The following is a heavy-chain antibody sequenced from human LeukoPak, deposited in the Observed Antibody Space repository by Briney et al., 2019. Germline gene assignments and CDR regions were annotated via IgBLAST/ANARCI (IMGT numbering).Heavy chain of an antibody. CDR2: ISGSGGST. D-gene: IGHD1-7*01. Sequence: PGGSLRLSCAASGFTFSSYAMSWVRQAPGKGLEWVSAISGSGGSTYYADSVKGRFTISRDNAKNSLCLQMNSLRAEDTAVYYCARGITGTTRDYWGQGTLVTVSS. CDR3: ARGITGTTRDY. V-gene: IGHV3-23*01. J-gene: IGHJ4*02. CDR1: GFTFSSYA.